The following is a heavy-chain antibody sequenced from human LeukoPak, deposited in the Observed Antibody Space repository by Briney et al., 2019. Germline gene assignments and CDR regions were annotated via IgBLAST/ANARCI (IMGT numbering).Heavy chain of an antibody. V-gene: IGHV4-59*01. J-gene: IGHJ4*02. D-gene: IGHD2/OR15-2a*01. CDR2: IYYSGST. CDR1: GVSISSYY. CDR3: ARDLYRTFDY. Sequence: SETLSLTCTVSGVSISSYYWSWIRQPPGKGLEWIGYIYYSGSTNYNPSLKSRVTISVDTSKNQFSLKLSSVTAADTAVYYCARDLYRTFDYWGQGTLVTVSS.